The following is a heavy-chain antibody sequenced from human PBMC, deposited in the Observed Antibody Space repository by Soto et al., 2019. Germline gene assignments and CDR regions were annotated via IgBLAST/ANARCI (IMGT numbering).Heavy chain of an antibody. J-gene: IGHJ4*02. D-gene: IGHD3-22*01. CDR3: ARNERMGYYDSSGYYYLGFDY. Sequence: QVQLVQSGAEVKKPGASVKVSCKASGYTFTSYGISWVRQAPGQGLEWMGWISAYNGNTNYAQKLQGRVTMTTDTSTSTAYMELRSLRSDDTAVYYCARNERMGYYDSSGYYYLGFDYWGQGTLVTVSS. V-gene: IGHV1-18*04. CDR2: ISAYNGNT. CDR1: GYTFTSYG.